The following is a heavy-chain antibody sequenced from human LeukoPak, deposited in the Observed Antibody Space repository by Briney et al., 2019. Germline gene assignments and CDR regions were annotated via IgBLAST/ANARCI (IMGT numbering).Heavy chain of an antibody. D-gene: IGHD4-17*01. V-gene: IGHV4-34*01. CDR1: GGSFSGYY. J-gene: IGHJ3*02. CDR2: INHSGST. Sequence: NPSETLSLTCAVYGGSFSGYYWSWIRQPPGKGLEWIGEINHSGSTNYNPSLKSRVTISVDTSKNQFSLKLSSVTAADTAVYYCARGRGTTVTTRAFDIWGQGTRSPSLQ. CDR3: ARGRGTTVTTRAFDI.